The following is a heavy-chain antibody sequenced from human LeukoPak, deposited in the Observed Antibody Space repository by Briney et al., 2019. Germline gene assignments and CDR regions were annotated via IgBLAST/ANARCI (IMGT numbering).Heavy chain of an antibody. V-gene: IGHV3-30-3*01. D-gene: IGHD3-10*01. CDR2: ISYDGNIK. Sequence: GGSLRLSCAASGLTFSSYAMHWVRQAPGKGLEWVAVISYDGNIKSYADSVKGRFTISRDNSKNTLYLQMNSLRAEDTAVYYCARDRNGGFDYWGQGTLVTVSS. CDR3: ARDRNGGFDY. J-gene: IGHJ4*02. CDR1: GLTFSSYA.